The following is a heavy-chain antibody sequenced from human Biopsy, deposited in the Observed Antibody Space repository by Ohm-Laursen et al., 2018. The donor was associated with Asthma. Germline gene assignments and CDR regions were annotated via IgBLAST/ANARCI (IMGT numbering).Heavy chain of an antibody. Sequence: SVKVSCKASGYTFINYAIHWVRQAPGQRLEWMGWINAGNGNTKYSQKFQGRVTITADESTSTAYMELSSLRSEDTAVYYCARDPHNSYLAPLRTKFNYYYYGMDVWGQGTTVTVSS. CDR2: INAGNGNT. CDR3: ARDPHNSYLAPLRTKFNYYYYGMDV. CDR1: GYTFINYA. J-gene: IGHJ6*02. D-gene: IGHD1-7*01. V-gene: IGHV1-3*01.